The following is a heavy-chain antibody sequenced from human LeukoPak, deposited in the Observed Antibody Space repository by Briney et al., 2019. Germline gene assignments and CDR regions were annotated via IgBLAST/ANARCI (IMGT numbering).Heavy chain of an antibody. CDR1: GGSFNSYY. CDR3: ARGYYDILTIYYYDHYYYYYMDV. V-gene: IGHV4-59*01. Sequence: SETLSITCTVSGGSFNSYYWNWIRQPPGKGLEWIGYIYYNGSTNYNPSLKSRVTISVDTPKNQFSLKLRSVTTADTAVYYCARGYYDILTIYYYDHYYYYYMDVWGKGTTVTVSS. J-gene: IGHJ6*03. D-gene: IGHD3-9*01. CDR2: IYYNGST.